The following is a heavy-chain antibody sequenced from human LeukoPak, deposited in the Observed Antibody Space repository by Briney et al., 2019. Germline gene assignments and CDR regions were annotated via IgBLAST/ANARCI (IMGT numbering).Heavy chain of an antibody. CDR3: AREPHYYDSSGYYSPNWFDP. J-gene: IGHJ5*02. CDR1: GFTFSSYW. V-gene: IGHV3-7*01. CDR2: IKQDGSEK. Sequence: QSGGSLRLSCAASGFTFSSYWMSWVRQAPGKGLEWVANIKQDGSEKYYVDSVKGRFTISRDNAKNSLYLQMNSLRAEDTAVYYCAREPHYYDSSGYYSPNWFDPWGQGTLVTVSS. D-gene: IGHD3-22*01.